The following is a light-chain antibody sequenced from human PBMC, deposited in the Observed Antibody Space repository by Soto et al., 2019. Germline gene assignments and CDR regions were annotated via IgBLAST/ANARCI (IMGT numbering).Light chain of an antibody. J-gene: IGKJ1*01. Sequence: DIQMTQSPSTLSASVGDRVTITCRASESISVWLAWYQQKPGQAPRLLISAVSNLASGVPSRFSGSTSGTEFTLTISGLQPDDFATYYCQQYHTYWTFGQGTKVEIK. CDR3: QQYHTYWT. CDR1: ESISVW. V-gene: IGKV1-5*01. CDR2: AVS.